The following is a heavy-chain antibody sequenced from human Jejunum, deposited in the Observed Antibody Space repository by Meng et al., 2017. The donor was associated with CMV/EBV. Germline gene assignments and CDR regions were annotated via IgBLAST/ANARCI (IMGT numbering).Heavy chain of an antibody. J-gene: IGHJ4*02. D-gene: IGHD4-23*01. V-gene: IGHV1-2*06. CDR2: IHPNAGSI. Sequence: KASGYTFTAYWTHWVRQAPGQGLEWMGRIHPNAGSIDYAQKFQGRVTMTRDTSISTVYMDLSSLTSGDTAVYYCTRDYSGNWAIDYWGQGTLVTVSS. CDR1: GYTFTAYW. CDR3: TRDYSGNWAIDY.